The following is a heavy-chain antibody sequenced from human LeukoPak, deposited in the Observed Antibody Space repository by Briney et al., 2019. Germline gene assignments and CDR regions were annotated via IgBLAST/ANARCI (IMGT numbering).Heavy chain of an antibody. D-gene: IGHD2-15*01. Sequence: SVKVSCKASGGTFSSYAISWVRQAPGQGLELMVRIIPIFGTATYAQKFQGRVTITTDESTSTAYLELSSLRSEDTAVYYCAMPRYCSGGSCYLMGAFDIWGQGTMVTVSS. CDR2: IIPIFGTA. J-gene: IGHJ3*02. CDR1: GGTFSSYA. CDR3: AMPRYCSGGSCYLMGAFDI. V-gene: IGHV1-69*05.